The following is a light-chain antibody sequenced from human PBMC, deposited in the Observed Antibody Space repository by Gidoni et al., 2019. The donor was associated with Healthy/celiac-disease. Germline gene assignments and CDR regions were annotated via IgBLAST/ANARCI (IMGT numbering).Light chain of an antibody. CDR3: QSYDSSLSARYV. CDR1: SSNIGGGYD. CDR2: RNS. V-gene: IGLV1-40*01. Sequence: QSVLTQPPSVSGAPGQRVTISCTGSSSNIGGGYDVHGYQQLPGTAPQLLIYRNSNRPSGVPDRFSGSKSGTSASLAIPGLQAEDEADYYCQSYDSSLSARYVFGTGTKVTVL. J-gene: IGLJ1*01.